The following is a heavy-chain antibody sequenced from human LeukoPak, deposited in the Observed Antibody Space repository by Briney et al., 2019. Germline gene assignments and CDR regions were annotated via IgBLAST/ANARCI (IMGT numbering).Heavy chain of an antibody. Sequence: SQTLSLTCTVSGGSISSYYWSWIRQPPGKGLEWIGYIYYSGSTNYNPSLKSRVTISVDTSKNQFSLKLSSVTAADTAVYYCARARSGYIAAAGTKAFDIWGQGTMVTVSS. D-gene: IGHD6-13*01. V-gene: IGHV4-59*01. CDR3: ARARSGYIAAAGTKAFDI. J-gene: IGHJ3*02. CDR2: IYYSGST. CDR1: GGSISSYY.